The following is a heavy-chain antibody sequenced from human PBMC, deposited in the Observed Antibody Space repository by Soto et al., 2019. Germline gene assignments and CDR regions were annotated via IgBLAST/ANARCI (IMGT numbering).Heavy chain of an antibody. CDR1: GFTVGNNY. Sequence: EVQLVESGGGLVQPGGSLRLSCAASGFTVGNNYMSWVRQAPTKGLEWLSVIFGDGRTYYADSVKGRFTVSRDSSENTLFLQINNLRDEDTAVYYCAGDPFQGFGSWGHGTLVTVSS. CDR3: AGDPFQGFGS. CDR2: IFGDGRT. J-gene: IGHJ5*01. V-gene: IGHV3-66*01.